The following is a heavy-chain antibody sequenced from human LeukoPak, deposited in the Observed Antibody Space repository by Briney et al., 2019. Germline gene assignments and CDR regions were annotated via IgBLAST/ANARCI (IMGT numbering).Heavy chain of an antibody. J-gene: IGHJ6*02. CDR3: ARDGEPMVRGAFYGMDV. Sequence: SETLSLTCNVSGASISSFYWNWIRQPPGKGLEWIGYIYYSGRTNYNPSLKSRATISLDISKNQFSLKLSSVTAADTAMYYCARDGEPMVRGAFYGMDVWGQGTTVTVSS. D-gene: IGHD3-10*01. CDR1: GASISSFY. V-gene: IGHV4-59*01. CDR2: IYYSGRT.